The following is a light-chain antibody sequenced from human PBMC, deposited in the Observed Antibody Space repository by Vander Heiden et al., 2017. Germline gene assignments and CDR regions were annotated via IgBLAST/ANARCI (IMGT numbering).Light chain of an antibody. V-gene: IGLV1-40*01. CDR1: RSNIGAGFD. J-gene: IGLJ3*02. CDR3: QSYDSSLSAWV. Sequence: SFLPHPPSVSGAPGQRVTSSGTGSRSNIGAGFDVHWYQQLPGAAPKLLIYGKSNRPSGVPDRFSDSKSDTSASLAITGLQAEDEADYYCQSYDSSLSAWVFGGGTKLTV. CDR2: GKS.